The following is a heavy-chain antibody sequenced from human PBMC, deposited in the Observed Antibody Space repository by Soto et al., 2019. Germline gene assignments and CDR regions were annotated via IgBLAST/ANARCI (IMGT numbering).Heavy chain of an antibody. D-gene: IGHD6-13*01. CDR3: IWQQDFYYGRAV. Sequence: GGSLRLSCAASGFTFSTYSMNWVRQAPGKGLEWVSYISSSSSTIFYTDSVKGRFTVSRDNAKNSLYLQMNSLRAEDTALYYCIWQQDFYYGRAVWGQGTTVTVSS. CDR2: ISSSSSTI. J-gene: IGHJ6*02. V-gene: IGHV3-48*01. CDR1: GFTFSTYS.